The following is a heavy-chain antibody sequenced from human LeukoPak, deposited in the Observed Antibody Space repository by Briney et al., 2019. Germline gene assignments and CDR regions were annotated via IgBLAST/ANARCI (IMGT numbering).Heavy chain of an antibody. J-gene: IGHJ6*03. CDR1: GGSFSGYY. Sequence: SETLSLTCALHGGSFSGYYWCCICQPPRKGLEWMGEINDSGSTNYNPSLKSRASISSDASKNKFSLKLSSVTAADTAVYYCARYSYYYVDVCGKGATVTISS. CDR3: ARYSYYYVDV. V-gene: IGHV4-34*01. CDR2: INDSGST.